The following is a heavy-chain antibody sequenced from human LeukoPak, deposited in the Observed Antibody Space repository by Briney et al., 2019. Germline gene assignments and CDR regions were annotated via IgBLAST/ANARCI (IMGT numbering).Heavy chain of an antibody. D-gene: IGHD6-19*01. V-gene: IGHV1-46*01. CDR1: GYTFTSYY. CDR3: ARGGPQWLVLRERYYFDS. CDR2: ISPSGGGT. J-gene: IGHJ4*02. Sequence: GASVKVSCKSSGYTFTSYYIHWVRQAPGQGLEWMGIISPSGGGTGYAQNFQGRVTMTRDTSTSTVYMELSSLRSEDTAVYFCARGGPQWLVLRERYYFDSWGQGTLVTVSS.